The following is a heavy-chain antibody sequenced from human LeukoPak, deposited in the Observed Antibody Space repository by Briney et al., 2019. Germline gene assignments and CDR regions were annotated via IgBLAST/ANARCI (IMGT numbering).Heavy chain of an antibody. V-gene: IGHV4-34*01. J-gene: IGHJ4*02. CDR3: ARGFGVARDY. CDR2: INHSGST. D-gene: IGHD3-3*01. Sequence: SETLSLTCAVYGGSFSGYYWSWIRQPPGKGLEWIGEINHSGSTNYNPSLKSRITISVDTSKNQFSLKLSSVTAADTAVYYCARGFGVARDYWGQGTLVTVSS. CDR1: GGSFSGYY.